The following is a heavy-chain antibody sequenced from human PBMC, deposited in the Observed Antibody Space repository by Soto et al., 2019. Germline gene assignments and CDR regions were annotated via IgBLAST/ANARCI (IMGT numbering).Heavy chain of an antibody. CDR3: ARIPSHCIGNVWFLSSFNP. J-gene: IGHJ5*02. CDR2: IYWDDDK. D-gene: IGHD6-19*01. V-gene: IGHV2-5*02. CDR1: GFSLSTSGVG. Sequence: ESGPTLVNPTQTLTLTCTFSGFSLSTSGVGVGWIRQPPGKALEWLTFIYWDDDKRNSPFLKSRLTITKDTSKNQVVLTMTNMDPVDTATYFCARIPSHCIGNVWFLSSFNPWGSGTLVTASS.